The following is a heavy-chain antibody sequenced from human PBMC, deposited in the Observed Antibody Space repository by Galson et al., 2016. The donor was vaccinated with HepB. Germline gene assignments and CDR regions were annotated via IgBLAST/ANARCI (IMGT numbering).Heavy chain of an antibody. CDR1: GYSFSTYW. V-gene: IGHV5-51*03. CDR2: IYPDDSDT. J-gene: IGHJ3*02. D-gene: IGHD3-10*01. CDR3: ARPHFEGFQEDAFDI. Sequence: QSGAEVKKPGESLKISCKGFGYSFSTYWIGWVRQMPGKGLEWMGIIYPDDSDTTYSPSFQGQAIISVDKSISTAYLQWNSLKASDTAMYYCARPHFEGFQEDAFDIWGQGTLVTVSS.